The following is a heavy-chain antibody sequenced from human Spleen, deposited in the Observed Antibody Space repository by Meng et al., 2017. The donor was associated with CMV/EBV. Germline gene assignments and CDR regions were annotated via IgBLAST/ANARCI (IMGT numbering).Heavy chain of an antibody. J-gene: IGHJ6*02. D-gene: IGHD3-10*01. Sequence: GESLKISCAASGFTFSSYAMHWVRQAPGKGLEWVAVISYDGSNKYYADSVKSRFTISRDNSKNTLYLQMNSLRAEDTAVYYCTRSGGGMDVWGQGTTVTVSS. CDR1: GFTFSSYA. CDR3: TRSGGGMDV. V-gene: IGHV3-30*04. CDR2: ISYDGSNK.